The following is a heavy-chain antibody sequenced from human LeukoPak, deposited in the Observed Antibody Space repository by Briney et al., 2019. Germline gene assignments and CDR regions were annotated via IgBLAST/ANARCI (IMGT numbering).Heavy chain of an antibody. CDR3: ARETTANAFDI. Sequence: SETLSLTCTVSGDSISSSYWSWVRQPPGKGLEWIGYIYYSGSTNYNPSLKSRVTISVDTSKNQFSLNVNSVTAADTAVYYCARETTANAFDIWGQGTMVTVSS. CDR1: GDSISSSY. J-gene: IGHJ3*02. V-gene: IGHV4-59*01. D-gene: IGHD4-17*01. CDR2: IYYSGST.